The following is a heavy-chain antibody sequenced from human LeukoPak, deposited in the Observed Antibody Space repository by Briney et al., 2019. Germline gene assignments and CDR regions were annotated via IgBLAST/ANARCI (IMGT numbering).Heavy chain of an antibody. D-gene: IGHD2-2*02. CDR1: GYTFTSYG. CDR2: ISAYNGNT. Sequence: ASVKVSCKASGYTFTSYGISWVRQAPGQGLEWMGWISAYNGNTNYAQKLQGRVTMTTDTSTSTAYMELRSLRSDDTAVYYCARGALYCSSTSCYTKDFDYWGQGTLVTVSS. V-gene: IGHV1-18*01. CDR3: ARGALYCSSTSCYTKDFDY. J-gene: IGHJ4*02.